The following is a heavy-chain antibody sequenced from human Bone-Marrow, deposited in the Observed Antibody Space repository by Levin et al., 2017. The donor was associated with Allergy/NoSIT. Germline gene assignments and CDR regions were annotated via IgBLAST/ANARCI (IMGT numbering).Heavy chain of an antibody. CDR2: IYWDDDK. Sequence: SGPTLVKPTQTLTLTCTFSGFSLSTSGVGVGWIRQPPGKALEWLALIYWDDDKRYSPSLKSRLTITKDTSKNQVVLTMTNMDPVDTATYYCAHRLGSIAARRGVNYFDYWGQGTLVTVSS. V-gene: IGHV2-5*02. CDR3: AHRLGSIAARRGVNYFDY. J-gene: IGHJ4*02. CDR1: GFSLSTSGVG. D-gene: IGHD6-6*01.